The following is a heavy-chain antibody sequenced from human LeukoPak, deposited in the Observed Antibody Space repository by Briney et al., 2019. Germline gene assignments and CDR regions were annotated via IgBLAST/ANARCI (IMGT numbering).Heavy chain of an antibody. Sequence: PSETLSLTCTVSGGSISSYYWSWIRQPPGKGLEWIGYIYYSGSTNYNPSPKSRVTISVDTSKNQFSLKLSSVTAADTAVYYCARDRRLFDYWGQGTLVTVSS. CDR3: ARDRRLFDY. D-gene: IGHD6-25*01. J-gene: IGHJ4*02. V-gene: IGHV4-59*01. CDR1: GGSISSYY. CDR2: IYYSGST.